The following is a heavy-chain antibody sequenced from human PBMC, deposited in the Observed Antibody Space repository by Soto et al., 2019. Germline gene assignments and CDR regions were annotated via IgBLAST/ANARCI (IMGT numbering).Heavy chain of an antibody. Sequence: ASVKVSCKASGYTFTSYDINWVRQATGQGLEWMGWMNPNSGNTGYAQKFQGRVTMTRNTSISTAYMELSSLRSEDTAVYYCARGRVLLLWFGESNDAFDIWGQGTMVTVSS. CDR1: GYTFTSYD. CDR2: MNPNSGNT. V-gene: IGHV1-8*01. J-gene: IGHJ3*02. CDR3: ARGRVLLLWFGESNDAFDI. D-gene: IGHD3-10*01.